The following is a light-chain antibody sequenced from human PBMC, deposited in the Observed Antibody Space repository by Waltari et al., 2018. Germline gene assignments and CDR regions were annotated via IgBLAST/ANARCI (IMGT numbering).Light chain of an antibody. CDR1: QSLLHSNGNTY. CDR2: RVS. CDR3: MQALQTPWT. Sequence: DVVMTQTPLSLPVTPGEPASISCRSSQSLLHSNGNTYLYWYLQKPGQPPRLLIYRVSNRFAGGPDRFSGRRSVTDFTLKISRVEAEDVGIYYCMQALQTPWTFGQGTKVEIK. V-gene: IGKV2-29*02. J-gene: IGKJ1*01.